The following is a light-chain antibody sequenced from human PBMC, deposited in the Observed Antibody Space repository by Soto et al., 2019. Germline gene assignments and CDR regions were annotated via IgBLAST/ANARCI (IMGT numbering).Light chain of an antibody. J-gene: IGLJ2*01. CDR1: SGYSNYK. Sequence: QSVLTQPPSASASLGASVTLTCTLSSGYSNYKVDWYQQRPGKGPRFVMRVGTGGIVGSKGDGIPDRFSVLGSGLNRYLTIKNIQEEDESDYHCGADHGSGSNFFVVFGGGTKLTDL. CDR3: GADHGSGSNFFVV. V-gene: IGLV9-49*01. CDR2: VGTGGIVG.